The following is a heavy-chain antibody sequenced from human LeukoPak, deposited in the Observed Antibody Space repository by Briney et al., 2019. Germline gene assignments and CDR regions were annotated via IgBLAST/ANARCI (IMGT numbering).Heavy chain of an antibody. Sequence: SVKVSCKASGGTFSSYAISWVRQAPGQGLEWMGGIIPICGTANYAQKFQGRVTITADESTSTAYMELSSLRSEDTAVYYCASRAPDIVVVPAAIIDYYYYMDVWGKGTTVTVSS. J-gene: IGHJ6*03. V-gene: IGHV1-69*13. CDR1: GGTFSSYA. CDR2: IIPICGTA. D-gene: IGHD2-2*01. CDR3: ASRAPDIVVVPAAIIDYYYYMDV.